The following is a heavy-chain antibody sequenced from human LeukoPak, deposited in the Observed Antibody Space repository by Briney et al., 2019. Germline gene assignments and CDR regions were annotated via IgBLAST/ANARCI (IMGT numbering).Heavy chain of an antibody. Sequence: GGSLRLSCAASGFTFNNYGMSWVRQAPAKGLEGGSTINDNGLNTHYADSVKGRFTISRDDSKNTLHLQMNSLRADDTALYYCTKGDGGWYPIDYWGQGILVIVSS. V-gene: IGHV3-23*01. D-gene: IGHD6-19*01. CDR3: TKGDGGWYPIDY. CDR2: INDNGLNT. CDR1: GFTFNNYG. J-gene: IGHJ4*02.